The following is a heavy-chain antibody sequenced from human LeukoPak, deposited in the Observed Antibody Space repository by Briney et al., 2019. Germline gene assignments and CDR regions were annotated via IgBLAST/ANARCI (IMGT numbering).Heavy chain of an antibody. J-gene: IGHJ5*02. CDR2: IYYSGST. V-gene: IGHV4-59*01. Sequence: SETLSLTCTVSGGSIDSYYWSWIRQPPGKGLEWIGFIYYSGSTKYNPSLKSRVTISMDMSTNQFSLKLTSVTAADTAVYYCARESFGSGRNNWFGPWGQGTLVTVSS. D-gene: IGHD3-10*01. CDR3: ARESFGSGRNNWFGP. CDR1: GGSIDSYY.